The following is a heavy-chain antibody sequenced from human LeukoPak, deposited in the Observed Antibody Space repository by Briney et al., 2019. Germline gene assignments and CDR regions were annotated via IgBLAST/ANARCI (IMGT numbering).Heavy chain of an antibody. J-gene: IGHJ5*01. CDR1: GFTFSSYE. Sequence: GGSLRLSCAASGFTFSSYEMNWVRQAPRKGLEWVSSISSSSSYIYYADSVKGRFTISRDNAKNSLFLQMNSLRAEDTAVYYCARGLGWLDSWGQGTLVTVSS. CDR3: ARGLGWLDS. D-gene: IGHD7-27*01. V-gene: IGHV3-21*01. CDR2: ISSSSSYI.